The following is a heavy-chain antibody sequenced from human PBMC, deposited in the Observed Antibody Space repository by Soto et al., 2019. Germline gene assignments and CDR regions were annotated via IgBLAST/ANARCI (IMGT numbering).Heavy chain of an antibody. CDR2: ISAYNGNT. D-gene: IGHD3-3*01. J-gene: IGHJ4*02. V-gene: IGHV1-18*01. Sequence: ASVKVSCKASGYTFPSSGISWVRQAPGQGLEWMGWISAYNGNTNYAQKLQGRVTMTTDTSTSTAYMELRSLRSDDTAVYYCARDHYDFWSGYAADSDYWGQGTLVTVSS. CDR1: GYTFPSSG. CDR3: ARDHYDFWSGYAADSDY.